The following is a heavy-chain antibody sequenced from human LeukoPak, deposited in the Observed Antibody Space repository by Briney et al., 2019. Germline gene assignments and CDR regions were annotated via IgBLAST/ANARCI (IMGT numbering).Heavy chain of an antibody. CDR2: INPNSGGT. CDR1: GYIFTGYS. J-gene: IGHJ4*02. Sequence: ASVKVSCKASGYIFTGYSMHWVRQAPGQGLEWMGWINPNSGGTNYAQKFQGRVTMTRDTSISTAYMELSRLTSDDTAVYYCAPSPFDSSWRYFDYWGQGTLVTVSS. CDR3: APSPFDSSWRYFDY. D-gene: IGHD6-13*01. V-gene: IGHV1-2*02.